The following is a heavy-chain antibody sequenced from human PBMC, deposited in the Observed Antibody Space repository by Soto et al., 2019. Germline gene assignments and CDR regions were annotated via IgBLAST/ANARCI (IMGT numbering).Heavy chain of an antibody. J-gene: IGHJ4*02. V-gene: IGHV3-15*01. CDR1: GFTFSNAW. CDR3: TTSWLSKNYYDSSGYPRRFDY. D-gene: IGHD3-22*01. CDR2: IKSKTDGGTT. Sequence: KPGGSLRLSCAASGFTFSNAWMSWVRQAPGKGLEWVGRIKSKTDGGTTDYAAPVKGRFTISRDDSKNTLYLQMNSLKTEDTAVYYCTTSWLSKNYYDSSGYPRRFDYWGQGTLVTVSS.